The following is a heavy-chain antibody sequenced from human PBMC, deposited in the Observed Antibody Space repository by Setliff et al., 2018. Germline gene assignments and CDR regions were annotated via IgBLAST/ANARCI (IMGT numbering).Heavy chain of an antibody. V-gene: IGHV4-34*01. CDR1: GGSFSGYY. D-gene: IGHD6-19*01. CDR2: INHSGST. J-gene: IGHJ6*02. Sequence: PSETLSLTCAVYGGSFSGYYWSWIRQPPGKGLEWIGEINHSGSTNYNPSLKSRVTISVGTSKNQFSLKLSSVTAADTAVYYCARRAVAVVSGMDVWGQGTTVTVSS. CDR3: ARRAVAVVSGMDV.